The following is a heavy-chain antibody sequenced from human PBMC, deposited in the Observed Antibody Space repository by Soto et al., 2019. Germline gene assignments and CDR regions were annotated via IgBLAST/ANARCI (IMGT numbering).Heavy chain of an antibody. J-gene: IGHJ5*02. CDR3: VRGGGVGLFDP. Sequence: QVLLVESGGGLVTPGGSLRLSCASSGFTFSDYYMSWIRQAPGKGLEWLSYISPGSRYTAYADSVKGRFTISRDNSRSALSLQMHSLTVDYTAIDYCVRGGGVGLFDPWGQGSMVTVSS. V-gene: IGHV3-11*06. D-gene: IGHD2-8*02. CDR2: ISPGSRYT. CDR1: GFTFSDYY.